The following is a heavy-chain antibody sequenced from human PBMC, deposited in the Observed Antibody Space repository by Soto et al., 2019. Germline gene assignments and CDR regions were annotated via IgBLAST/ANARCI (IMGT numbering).Heavy chain of an antibody. CDR1: GGSISTYY. CDR2: IYYSGST. CDR3: ASSNIAAAGFYYYGMDV. D-gene: IGHD6-13*01. Sequence: SETLSLTCTVSGGSISTYYWNWIRQPPGKGLEWIGYIYYSGSTNYNPSLKSRVTISLDTSKNQFSLKLSSVTAADTAVYYCASSNIAAAGFYYYGMDVWGRGTTVTVSS. J-gene: IGHJ6*02. V-gene: IGHV4-59*01.